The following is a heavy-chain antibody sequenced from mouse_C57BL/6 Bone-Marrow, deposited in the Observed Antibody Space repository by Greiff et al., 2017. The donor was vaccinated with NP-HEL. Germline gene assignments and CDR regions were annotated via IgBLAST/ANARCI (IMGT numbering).Heavy chain of an antibody. V-gene: IGHV3-8*01. CDR2: ISYSGST. D-gene: IGHD2-1*01. J-gene: IGHJ4*01. CDR1: GYSITSDY. CDR3: ARRRRKLRYYGNYHYYAMDY. Sequence: EVMLVESGPGLAKPSQTLSLTCSVTGYSITSDYWNWIRKFPGNKLEYMGYISYSGSTYYNPSLKSRISITRDTSKNQYYLQLNSVTTEDTATYYCARRRRKLRYYGNYHYYAMDYWGQGTSVTVSS.